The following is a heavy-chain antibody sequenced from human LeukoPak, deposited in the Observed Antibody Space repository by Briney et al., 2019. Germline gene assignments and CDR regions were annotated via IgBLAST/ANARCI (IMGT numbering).Heavy chain of an antibody. Sequence: SETLSLTCAVYGGSFSGYYWSWIRQPPGKGLEWIGEINHSGSTNYSPSLKSRVTISVDTSKNQFSLKLSSVTAADTAVYYCATVNSVVVPAAIDYWGQGTLVTVSS. V-gene: IGHV4-34*01. CDR1: GGSFSGYY. CDR2: INHSGST. J-gene: IGHJ4*02. CDR3: ATVNSVVVPAAIDY. D-gene: IGHD2-2*01.